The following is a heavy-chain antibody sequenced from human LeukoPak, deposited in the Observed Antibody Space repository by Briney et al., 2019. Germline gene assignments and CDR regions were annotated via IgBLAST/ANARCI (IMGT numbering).Heavy chain of an antibody. CDR2: IKGDGSDK. V-gene: IGHV3-7*01. Sequence: GGSLRLSCAVSGFSISDYWMTWVRQAPGKGLECVANIKGDGSDKNYVDSVKGRFTISRDNAKNSLYLQMNSLRVEDTAVYYCVRQAGVSWGQGTLVTVSS. J-gene: IGHJ5*01. CDR3: VRQAGVS. D-gene: IGHD6-19*01. CDR1: GFSISDYW.